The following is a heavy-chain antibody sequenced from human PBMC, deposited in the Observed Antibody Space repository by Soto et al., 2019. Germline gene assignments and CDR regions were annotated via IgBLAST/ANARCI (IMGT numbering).Heavy chain of an antibody. D-gene: IGHD3-16*01. V-gene: IGHV4-59*12. Sequence: PSETLSLTCTVSGGSISGYYWSWIRQPPGKGLEWIGYMYNTGSTVYNPSFKSRVTISVDTSKNQFSLKLSSVTAADTAVYYCARVGGINWFDPWGQGTRVTVSS. CDR2: MYNTGST. CDR3: ARVGGINWFDP. J-gene: IGHJ5*02. CDR1: GGSISGYY.